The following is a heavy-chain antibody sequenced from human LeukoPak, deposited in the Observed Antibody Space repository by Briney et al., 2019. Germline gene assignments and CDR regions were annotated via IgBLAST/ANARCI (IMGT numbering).Heavy chain of an antibody. V-gene: IGHV1-8*01. CDR1: GYTFTSYD. D-gene: IGHD1-26*01. Sequence: GASVKVSCKASGYTFTSYDINWVRQATGQGLEWMGWMNPNSGNTGYAQKFQGRVTMTRNTSISTAYMELSSLRSEDTAVYYCARLIVGATKGRPGKGDDYWGQGTLVTVSS. CDR3: ARLIVGATKGRPGKGDDY. J-gene: IGHJ4*02. CDR2: MNPNSGNT.